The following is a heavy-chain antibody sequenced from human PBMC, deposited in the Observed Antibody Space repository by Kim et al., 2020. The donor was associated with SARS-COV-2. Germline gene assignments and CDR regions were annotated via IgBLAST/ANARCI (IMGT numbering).Heavy chain of an antibody. CDR2: INPNSGGT. CDR3: ARGGGADFWSGYYTRGDYYYYGMDV. CDR1: GYTFTGYY. J-gene: IGHJ6*02. Sequence: ASVKVSCKASGYTFTGYYMHWVRQAPGQGLEWMGWINPNSGGTNYAQKFQGRVTMTRDTSISTAYMELSRLRSDDTAVYYCARGGGADFWSGYYTRGDYYYYGMDVWGQGTTVTVSS. V-gene: IGHV1-2*02. D-gene: IGHD3-3*01.